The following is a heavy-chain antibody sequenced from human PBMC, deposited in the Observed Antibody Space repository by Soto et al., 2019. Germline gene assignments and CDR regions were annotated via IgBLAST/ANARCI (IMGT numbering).Heavy chain of an antibody. CDR2: IIPIFGTA. V-gene: IGHV1-69*01. D-gene: IGHD3-22*01. CDR1: GGTFSSYA. J-gene: IGHJ6*02. CDR3: ASGRAYDSSCYYLNYYYGMDV. Sequence: QVQLVQSGAEVKKPGSSVKVSCKASGGTFSSYAISWVRQAPGQGLEWMGGIIPIFGTANYAQKFQGRVTITEDESTITAYMEMSSLSSEDTAVYYCASGRAYDSSCYYLNYYYGMDVWGQGTTVTVSS.